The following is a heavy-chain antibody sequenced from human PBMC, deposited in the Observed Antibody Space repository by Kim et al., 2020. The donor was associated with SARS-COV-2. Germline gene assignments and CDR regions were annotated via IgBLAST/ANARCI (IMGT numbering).Heavy chain of an antibody. D-gene: IGHD3-3*01. CDR3: GREFKSGPTF. CDR2: IDTDTGNT. CDR1: GYTFDNYD. J-gene: IGHJ4*02. V-gene: IGHV1-3*04. Sequence: ASVKVSCKASGYTFDNYDIHWMRQAPGQRLEWMGWIDTDTGNTKYSQNFQGRVTITRDTAASTTYLELSSLRYEDTAVYYRGREFKSGPTFWGQGTLAT.